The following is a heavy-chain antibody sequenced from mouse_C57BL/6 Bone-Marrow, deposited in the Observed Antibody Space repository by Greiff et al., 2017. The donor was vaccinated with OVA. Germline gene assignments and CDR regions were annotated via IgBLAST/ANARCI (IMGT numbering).Heavy chain of an antibody. CDR1: GFTFRDYY. CDR3: AREDYGSRYFDV. J-gene: IGHJ1*03. D-gene: IGHD1-1*01. CDR2: INYDGSST. V-gene: IGHV5-16*01. Sequence: EVKLVESEGGLVQPGSSMKLSCTASGFTFRDYYMAWVRQVPEKGLEWVANINYDGSSTYYLDSLKSRFIISRDNAKKILYLQMSSLKSEDTATYYCAREDYGSRYFDVWGTGTTVTVSS.